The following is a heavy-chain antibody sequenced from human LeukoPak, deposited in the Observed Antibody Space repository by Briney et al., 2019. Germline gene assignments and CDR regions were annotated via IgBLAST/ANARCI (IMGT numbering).Heavy chain of an antibody. CDR1: GDSISTYY. D-gene: IGHD6-13*01. V-gene: IGHV4-59*05. CDR3: ARPAAAATSEGDDGAFDI. J-gene: IGHJ3*02. CDR2: IYYSGSS. Sequence: SETLSLTCTVSGDSISTYYWSWIRQPPGKGLEWIGSIYYSGSSYYNPSLKSRVTISVDTSKNQFSLKLCSVTAADTAVYYCARPAAAATSEGDDGAFDIWGQGTMVTVSS.